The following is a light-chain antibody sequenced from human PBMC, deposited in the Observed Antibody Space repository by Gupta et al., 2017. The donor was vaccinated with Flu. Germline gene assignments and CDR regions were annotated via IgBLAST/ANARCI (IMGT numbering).Light chain of an antibody. CDR1: RANIGGGVY. CDR3: QSYDNSVTAWV. V-gene: IGLV1-40*03. Sequence: TTYRKRNRANIGGGVYSNRDQHPPGAAPKLLIFDGRNRASGGPARFGGSQSGASGSLAITGLQAEDEGDYFCQSYDNSVTAWVFGGGTKLTVL. CDR2: DGR. J-gene: IGLJ3*02.